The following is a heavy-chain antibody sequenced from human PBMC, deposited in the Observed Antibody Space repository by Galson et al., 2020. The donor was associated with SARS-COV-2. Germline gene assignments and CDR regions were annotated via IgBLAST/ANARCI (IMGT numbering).Heavy chain of an antibody. CDR3: ARSLLGFWSDYPELIDY. J-gene: IGHJ4*02. CDR2: IYHSGST. V-gene: IGHV4-30-2*01. Sequence: SETLSLTCAVSGGSISSGGYSWSWIRQPPGKGLEWIGYIYHSGSTYYNPSLKSRVTISVDRSKNQFSLKLSSVTAADTAVYYCARSLLGFWSDYPELIDYWGQGTLVTVSS. D-gene: IGHD3-3*01. CDR1: GGSISSGGYS.